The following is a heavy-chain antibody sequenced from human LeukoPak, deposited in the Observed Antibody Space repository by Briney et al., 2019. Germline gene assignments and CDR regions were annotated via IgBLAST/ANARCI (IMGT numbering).Heavy chain of an antibody. V-gene: IGHV4-39*01. CDR2: IYYSGST. CDR3: ARHRIAARGSLDY. CDR1: GGSIGSSYYY. Sequence: SETLSLTCTVSGGSIGSSYYYWGWIRQPPGRGLEWIGSIYYSGSTYYNPSLKSRVTISEDTSKNQFSLKLNSVTAADTAVYYCARHRIAARGSLDYWGQGTLVTVSS. D-gene: IGHD6-6*01. J-gene: IGHJ4*02.